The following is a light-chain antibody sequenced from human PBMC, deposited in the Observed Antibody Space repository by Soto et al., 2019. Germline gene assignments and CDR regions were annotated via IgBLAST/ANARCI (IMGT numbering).Light chain of an antibody. V-gene: IGLV2-14*01. CDR1: SSDVGKYSY. CDR3: SSFTTSSTGV. Sequence: QSALTQPASVSGSPGRSIAISCTGTSSDVGKYSYVSWFQQYPGNAPKLMIYEVSNRPSGVSNRFSGSKSGNTASLTISGLQGEDEADYYCSSFTTSSTGVFGGGTKLTVL. J-gene: IGLJ3*02. CDR2: EVS.